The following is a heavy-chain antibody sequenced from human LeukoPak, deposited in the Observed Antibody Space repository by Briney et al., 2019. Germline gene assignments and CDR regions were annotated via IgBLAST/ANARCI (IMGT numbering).Heavy chain of an antibody. CDR2: IIPILGIA. CDR1: GYTFTDYY. CDR3: ARGFDDSSGYYYFDY. Sequence: GASVKVSCKASGYTFTDYYMHWVRQAPGQGLEWMGRIIPILGIANYAQKFQGRVTITADKSTSTAYMELSSLRSEDTAVYYCARGFDDSSGYYYFDYWGQGTLVTVSS. V-gene: IGHV1-69*04. J-gene: IGHJ4*02. D-gene: IGHD3-22*01.